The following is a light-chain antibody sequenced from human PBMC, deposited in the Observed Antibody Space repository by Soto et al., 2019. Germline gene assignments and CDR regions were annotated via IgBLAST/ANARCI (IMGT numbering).Light chain of an antibody. CDR1: SPNLGAGYD. Sequence: QSVLTQPPSGSGAPGQRVTISCTGNSPNLGAGYDVHWYQQLPGAAPKLVIFGNRNRPSGVPERFSGSKSGTSASLAITGLQAEDDADYYCQAYDYSLTASVFGGGTKLTVL. CDR2: GNR. V-gene: IGLV1-40*01. CDR3: QAYDYSLTASV. J-gene: IGLJ3*02.